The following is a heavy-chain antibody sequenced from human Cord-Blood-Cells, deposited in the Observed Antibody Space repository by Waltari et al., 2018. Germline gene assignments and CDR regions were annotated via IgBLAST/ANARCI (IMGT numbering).Heavy chain of an antibody. Sequence: PGQGLEWMGGIIPIFGTANSAQKFQGRVTINADKSTSTAYMELSSLRSEDTAVYYCARDAPSPYSSSYFDYWGQGTLVTVSS. D-gene: IGHD6-6*01. CDR2: IIPIFGTA. V-gene: IGHV1-69*06. CDR3: ARDAPSPYSSSYFDY. J-gene: IGHJ4*02.